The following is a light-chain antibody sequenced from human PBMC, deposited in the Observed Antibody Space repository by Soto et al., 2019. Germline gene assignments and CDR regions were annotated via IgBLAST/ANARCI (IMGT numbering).Light chain of an antibody. CDR1: SSDVGSYNY. CDR3: FSYIRSSTWV. Sequence: QSALTQPASVSGSPGQSITISCTGTSSDVGSYNYVSWYQQHPGKAPKLMIYDVSNRPSGVSNRFSGSKSGNTASLTISRLHAEDEADYYCFSYIRSSTWVFGGGTKVTVL. CDR2: DVS. V-gene: IGLV2-14*03. J-gene: IGLJ3*02.